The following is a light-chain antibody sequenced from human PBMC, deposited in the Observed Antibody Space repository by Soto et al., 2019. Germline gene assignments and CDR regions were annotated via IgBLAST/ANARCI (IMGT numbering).Light chain of an antibody. CDR2: AAS. Sequence: DIQMTQSPSSLSASVGDRVTITCRASQSISSYLNWYQQKPWKAPKLLIYAASSLQSGLPSRFSGSGSGTDFTLTISSLQPEDCATYYCQQSYSTLRALTFGGGTKVEIK. J-gene: IGKJ4*01. CDR1: QSISSY. CDR3: QQSYSTLRALT. V-gene: IGKV1-39*01.